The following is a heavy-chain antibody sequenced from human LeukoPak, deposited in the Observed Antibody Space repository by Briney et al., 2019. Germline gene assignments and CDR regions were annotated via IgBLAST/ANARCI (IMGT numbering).Heavy chain of an antibody. CDR2: IFYSGTT. J-gene: IGHJ4*02. Sequence: PSETLSLTCTVSSGSISNSNYYWSWVRQPPGKALEWIGNIFYSGTTYYSPSLKSRVTISLDTSRNQFSLKLSSVTAADTAVYYCARGGGGSGYYFDYWGQGTLVTVSS. V-gene: IGHV4-39*07. CDR3: ARGGGGSGYYFDY. CDR1: SGSISNSNYY. D-gene: IGHD3-22*01.